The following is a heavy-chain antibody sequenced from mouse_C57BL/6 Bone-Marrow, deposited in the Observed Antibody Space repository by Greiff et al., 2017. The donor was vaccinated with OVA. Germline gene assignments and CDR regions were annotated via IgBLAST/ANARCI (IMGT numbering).Heavy chain of an antibody. V-gene: IGHV5-4*01. CDR3: AKNYYGSSGVYFDV. Sequence: EVQVVESGGGLVKPGGSLKLSCAASGFTFSRYAMSWVRQTPEKRLEWVATISDGGSYTYYPDNVKGRFTISRDNAKNNLYLQMSHLKSEDTAMYYCAKNYYGSSGVYFDVWGTGTTVTVSS. D-gene: IGHD1-1*01. CDR2: ISDGGSYT. CDR1: GFTFSRYA. J-gene: IGHJ1*03.